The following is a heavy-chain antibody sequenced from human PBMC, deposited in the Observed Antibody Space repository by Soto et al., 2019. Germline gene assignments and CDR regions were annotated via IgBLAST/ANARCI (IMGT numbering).Heavy chain of an antibody. V-gene: IGHV1-69*13. CDR1: GGTFSSYA. J-gene: IGHJ4*02. CDR3: ARDFTPYSSSWYVGY. D-gene: IGHD6-13*01. Sequence: SVKVSCKASGGTFSSYAISWVRQAPGQGLEWMGGIIPIFGTANYAQKFQGRVTITADESTSTAYMELSSLRSEDTAVYYCARDFTPYSSSWYVGYWGQGTLVTVSS. CDR2: IIPIFGTA.